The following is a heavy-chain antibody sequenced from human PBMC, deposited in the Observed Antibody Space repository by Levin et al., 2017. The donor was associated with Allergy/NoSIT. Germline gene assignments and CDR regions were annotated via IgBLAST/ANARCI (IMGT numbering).Heavy chain of an antibody. D-gene: IGHD6-13*01. J-gene: IGHJ6*02. Sequence: SSETLSLTCTVSDSIISNNYYWGWIRQPPGKGLEWIGSVYHTGSTYYNPSLKTRVSISADTSKNQFSLKLSSVTAADTAVYYCARLAAVAHFWGQGTTVTVSS. V-gene: IGHV4-39*01. CDR3: ARLAAVAHF. CDR2: VYHTGST. CDR1: DSIISNNYY.